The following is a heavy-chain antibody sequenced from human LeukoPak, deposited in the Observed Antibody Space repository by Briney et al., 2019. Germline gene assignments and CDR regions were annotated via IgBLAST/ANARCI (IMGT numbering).Heavy chain of an antibody. D-gene: IGHD6-19*01. CDR2: INHSGST. CDR1: GGSFSGYY. J-gene: IGHJ4*02. Sequence: PSETLSLTCAVYGGSFSGYYWSWIRQPPGKGLEWIGEINHSGSTNYNPSLKSRVTISVDTSKNQFSLKLSSVTAADTAVYYCARGPRSGWYIPMATPFDYWGQGTLVTVSS. CDR3: ARGPRSGWYIPMATPFDY. V-gene: IGHV4-34*01.